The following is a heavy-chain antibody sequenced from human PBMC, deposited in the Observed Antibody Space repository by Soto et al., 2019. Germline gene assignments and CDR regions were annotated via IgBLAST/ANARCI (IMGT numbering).Heavy chain of an antibody. V-gene: IGHV3-23*01. CDR2: ISGSGGST. Sequence: EVQLLESGGGLVQPGGSLRLSCAASGFTFSSYAMSWVRQAPGKGLEWVSAISGSGGSTYYADSVKGRFTISRDNSKNTLYLQMNSLRAEDTAVYYCANGYDFLEWLPNNDAFDIWGQGTMVTVSS. D-gene: IGHD3-3*01. CDR3: ANGYDFLEWLPNNDAFDI. J-gene: IGHJ3*02. CDR1: GFTFSSYA.